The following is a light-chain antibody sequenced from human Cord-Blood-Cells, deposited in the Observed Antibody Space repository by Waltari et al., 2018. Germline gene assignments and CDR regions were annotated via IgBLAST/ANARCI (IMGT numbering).Light chain of an antibody. J-gene: IGLJ1*01. V-gene: IGLV3-19*01. CDR3: NSRDSSGNHLV. CDR1: SLSSTY. Sequence: SSELTPDPAVPVALGPTVRITCQGDSLSSTYASWYKQKPGKAPVLVMYGKHNRPSGIPYRFSGSSSGNTASLTITGAQAEDEADYYCNSRDSSGNHLVFGTGTKVTVL. CDR2: GKH.